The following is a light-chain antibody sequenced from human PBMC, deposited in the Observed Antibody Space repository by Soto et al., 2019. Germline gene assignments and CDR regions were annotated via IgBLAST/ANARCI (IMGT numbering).Light chain of an antibody. Sequence: EIVLTHSPATLSFSPLAGGTLXFRASQSVSSYLAWYQQKPGQAPRLLIYDASSRATGIPARFSGSGSGTDFTLTISSLEPEDFAVYYCQQRSNWPRTFGQGTKVDNK. CDR3: QQRSNWPRT. CDR1: QSVSSY. J-gene: IGKJ1*01. CDR2: DAS. V-gene: IGKV3-11*01.